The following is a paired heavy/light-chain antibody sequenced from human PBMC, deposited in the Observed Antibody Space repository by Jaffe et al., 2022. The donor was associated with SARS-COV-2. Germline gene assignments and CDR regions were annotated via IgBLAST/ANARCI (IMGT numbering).Heavy chain of an antibody. D-gene: IGHD3-16*02. CDR3: ARDLPSGGYYDYIWGTYRYLSLGF. CDR2: INADSGRT. J-gene: IGHJ4*02. V-gene: IGHV1-3*01. CDR1: GYTFTEYS. Sequence: QVQLVQSGAEVKKPGASVKVSCKASGYTFTEYSMHWVRQAPGQRLEWMGWINADSGRTKYSQKFQDRVTIIRDTSARTSYIELRSLKSEDTAVYYCARDLPSGGYYDYIWGTYRYLSLGFWGQGTLVTVSS.
Light chain of an antibody. Sequence: QSVLTQPPSVSAAPGQRVSISCSGSSSNTGNKYVSWYKQLPGTAPELLIYENNKRPSGIPDRFSGSKSGTSATLDITGLQTGDEADYYCGTWDSSLSGDVIFGGGTKLTVL. J-gene: IGLJ2*01. CDR1: SSNTGNKY. V-gene: IGLV1-51*02. CDR3: GTWDSSLSGDVI. CDR2: ENN.